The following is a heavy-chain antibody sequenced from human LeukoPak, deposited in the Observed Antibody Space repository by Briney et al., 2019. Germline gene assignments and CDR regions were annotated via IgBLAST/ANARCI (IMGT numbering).Heavy chain of an antibody. J-gene: IGHJ4*02. V-gene: IGHV3-7*01. CDR2: IKQDGSEK. CDR3: ARSRRGGRFGELFETYVDY. Sequence: GGSLRLSRAASVFTFSIDCMSWVRQAPGRGGGWVSNIKQDGSEKYYVDSVRGRFTISRDNAKNSLYLQMNSLRAEDTAVYYCARSRRGGRFGELFETYVDYWGQGTLVTVSS. D-gene: IGHD3-10*01. CDR1: VFTFSIDC.